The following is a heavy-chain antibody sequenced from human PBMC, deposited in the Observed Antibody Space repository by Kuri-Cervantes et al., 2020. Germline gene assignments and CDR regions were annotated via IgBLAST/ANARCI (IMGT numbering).Heavy chain of an antibody. Sequence: GESLKISCAASGFTFSSYAMSWVHQAPGKGLEWVSAISGSGGSTYYADSVKGRFTISRDNAKNSLFLQMNSLRDEDTAVYYCARDLDWAFDYWGQGTLVTVSS. D-gene: IGHD3-3*01. CDR2: ISGSGGST. J-gene: IGHJ4*02. V-gene: IGHV3-23*01. CDR1: GFTFSSYA. CDR3: ARDLDWAFDY.